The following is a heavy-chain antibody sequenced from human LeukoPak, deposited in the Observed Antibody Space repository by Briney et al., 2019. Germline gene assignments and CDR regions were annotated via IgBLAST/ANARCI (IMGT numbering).Heavy chain of an antibody. J-gene: IGHJ2*01. CDR2: IYNSGST. D-gene: IGHD6-19*01. V-gene: IGHV4-61*01. Sequence: PSETLSLTCTVSGGSVSSGNYYWSWIRQPPGKGLEWIGSIYNSGSTNYNPSLKSRVTVSVDTSKNQFTLKLSSVTVADTAVYYCARVLEGSSGQHWYFDLWGRGTLVTVSS. CDR3: ARVLEGSSGQHWYFDL. CDR1: GGSVSSGNYY.